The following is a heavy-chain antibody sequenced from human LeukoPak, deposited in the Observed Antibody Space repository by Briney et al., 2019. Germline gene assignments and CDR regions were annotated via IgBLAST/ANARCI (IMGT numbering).Heavy chain of an antibody. CDR2: IYTSGST. CDR3: AGRNIGYCSSTSCLRPLYYFDY. J-gene: IGHJ4*02. D-gene: IGHD2-2*01. Sequence: SQTLSLTCTVSGGSISSGSYYWSWIRQPAGKGLEWIGRIYTSGSTNYNPSLKSRVTISVDTSKNQFSLKLSSVTAADTAVYYCAGRNIGYCSSTSCLRPLYYFDYWGQGTLVTVSS. CDR1: GGSISSGSYY. V-gene: IGHV4-61*02.